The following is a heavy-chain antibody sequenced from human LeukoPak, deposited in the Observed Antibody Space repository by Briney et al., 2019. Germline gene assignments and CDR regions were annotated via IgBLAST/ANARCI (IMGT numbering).Heavy chain of an antibody. J-gene: IGHJ4*02. D-gene: IGHD3-9*01. Sequence: ASVKVSCEACGDTFSRYGISWVRQAPGQGLEWMGWISSYNGNTNYAQKLQGRATMTTDTSTSTAYMELRSLRSDDTAVYYCARGSFPSDDILTGPFDNWGQGTLVTVSS. CDR1: GDTFSRYG. CDR2: ISSYNGNT. CDR3: ARGSFPSDDILTGPFDN. V-gene: IGHV1-18*01.